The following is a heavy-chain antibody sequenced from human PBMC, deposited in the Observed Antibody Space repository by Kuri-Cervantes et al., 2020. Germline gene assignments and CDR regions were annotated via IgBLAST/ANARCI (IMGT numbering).Heavy chain of an antibody. Sequence: SETLSLTCTVSGGSISSYYWSWIRQPPGKGLEWIGYIYYSGSTNYNPSLKSRVTISVDTSKNQFSLKLSSVTAADTAVYYCARAGKLGRGFDYWGQGTLVTVSS. CDR1: GGSISSYY. V-gene: IGHV4-59*01. CDR3: ARAGKLGRGFDY. D-gene: IGHD7-27*01. CDR2: IYYSGST. J-gene: IGHJ4*02.